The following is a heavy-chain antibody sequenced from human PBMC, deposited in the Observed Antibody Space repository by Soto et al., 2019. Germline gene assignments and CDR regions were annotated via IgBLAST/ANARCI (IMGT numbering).Heavy chain of an antibody. CDR2: VNPILSMS. Sequence: VKGSCKASGDTFSFYPINWVRQAPGLGLEWMGRVNPILSMSNYAQKFQGRVTMTADKSTSTAYMELRSLRSEDTAFYYCATSYGSGYRAFDYWGQGALVTVSS. D-gene: IGHD3-10*01. CDR3: ATSYGSGYRAFDY. J-gene: IGHJ4*02. CDR1: GDTFSFYP. V-gene: IGHV1-69*10.